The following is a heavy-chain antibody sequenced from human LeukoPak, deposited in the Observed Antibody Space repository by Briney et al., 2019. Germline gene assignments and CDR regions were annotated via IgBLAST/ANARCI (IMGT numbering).Heavy chain of an antibody. CDR3: AITAPKTVAAYYLDY. V-gene: IGHV3-23*01. J-gene: IGHJ4*02. D-gene: IGHD6-19*01. CDR1: GFTVSSNY. Sequence: GGSLRLSCAASGFTVSSNYMSWVRQAPGKGLEWVSTISGSGDRTYYADSVKGRFTISRDNSKNTLYLQMNSLRVEDTAVYYCAITAPKTVAAYYLDYWGQGTLVTVSS. CDR2: ISGSGDRT.